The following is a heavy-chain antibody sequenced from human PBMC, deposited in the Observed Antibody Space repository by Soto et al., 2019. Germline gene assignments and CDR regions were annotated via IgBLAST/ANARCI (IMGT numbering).Heavy chain of an antibody. CDR3: ARIMITFGGVIVIPDAFDI. D-gene: IGHD3-16*02. Sequence: PSETLSLTCTVSGGSISSYYWSWIRQPPGKGLEWIGYIYYSGSTNYNPSLKSRVTISVDTSKNQFSLKLSSVTAADTAVYYCARIMITFGGVIVIPDAFDIWGQGTMVTV. CDR1: GGSISSYY. J-gene: IGHJ3*02. V-gene: IGHV4-59*08. CDR2: IYYSGST.